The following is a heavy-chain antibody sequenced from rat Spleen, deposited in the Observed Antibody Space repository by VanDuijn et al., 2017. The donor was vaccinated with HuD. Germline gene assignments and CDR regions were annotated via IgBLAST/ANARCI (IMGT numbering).Heavy chain of an antibody. J-gene: IGHJ2*01. CDR2: MWSGGST. CDR1: GFSLTSYN. Sequence: QVQLKESGPGLVQPSETLSLTCTVSGFSLTSYNVHWVRQPPGKGLEWMGVMWSGGSTDYNSALKSRLSISRDTSKNQVFLKMNSLQSEDTTTYYCARGAIRGPFDYWGQGVMVTVSS. CDR3: ARGAIRGPFDY. V-gene: IGHV2-45*01. D-gene: IGHD4-3*01.